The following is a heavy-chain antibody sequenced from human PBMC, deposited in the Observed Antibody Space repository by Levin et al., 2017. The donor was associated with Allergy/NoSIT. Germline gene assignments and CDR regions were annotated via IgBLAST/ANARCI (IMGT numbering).Heavy chain of an antibody. V-gene: IGHV3-53*01. CDR3: TGGPSGVRS. J-gene: IGHJ4*02. D-gene: IGHD3-16*01. Sequence: ASVKVSCAASGFTVSNNYMSWVRQAPGKGLEWVSLIYSRGGTNYADSVKGRFTISRDSSKNTLYLQMNSLRAEDTAVYYCTGGPSGVRSWGQGTLVTVSS. CDR2: IYSRGGT. CDR1: GFTVSNNY.